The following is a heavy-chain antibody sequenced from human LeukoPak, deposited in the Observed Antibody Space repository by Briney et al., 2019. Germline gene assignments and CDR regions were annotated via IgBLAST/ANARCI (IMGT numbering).Heavy chain of an antibody. CDR1: GFTFSSYD. Sequence: GGSLRLSCAGPGFTFSSYDMNWVRQAPGKGLEWVSAISGSGGSTYYADSVKGRFTISRDNSKNTLYLQMNSLRADDTAVYYCAKRSGGPSPFDYWGQGALVTVSS. J-gene: IGHJ4*02. D-gene: IGHD3-3*01. CDR2: ISGSGGST. V-gene: IGHV3-23*01. CDR3: AKRSGGPSPFDY.